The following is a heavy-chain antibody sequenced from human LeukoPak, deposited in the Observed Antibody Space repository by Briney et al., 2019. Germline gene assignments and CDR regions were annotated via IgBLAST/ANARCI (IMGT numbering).Heavy chain of an antibody. Sequence: PSDTLSLTCTVSGYSISSGYLWGWIRQPPGKGLEWIGSIDGSGSSYYNPSLKSRVTISVDTSRNQFSLKMTSVTAADTAVYYCARREGYNFDYWGQGTLVTVSS. D-gene: IGHD5-24*01. CDR3: ARREGYNFDY. CDR1: GYSISSGYL. V-gene: IGHV4-38-2*02. CDR2: IDGSGSS. J-gene: IGHJ4*02.